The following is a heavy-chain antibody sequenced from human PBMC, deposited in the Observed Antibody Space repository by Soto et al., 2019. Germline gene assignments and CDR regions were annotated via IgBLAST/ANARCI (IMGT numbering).Heavy chain of an antibody. Sequence: ASVKVSCKASGYTFTGYYMHWVRQAPGQGLEWMGWINPNSGGTNYAQKFQGWVTMTRDTSISTAYMELSRLRSDDTVVYYCARDCSGGSCYYMDVWGKGTTVTVSS. CDR3: ARDCSGGSCYYMDV. D-gene: IGHD2-15*01. CDR2: INPNSGGT. J-gene: IGHJ6*03. CDR1: GYTFTGYY. V-gene: IGHV1-2*04.